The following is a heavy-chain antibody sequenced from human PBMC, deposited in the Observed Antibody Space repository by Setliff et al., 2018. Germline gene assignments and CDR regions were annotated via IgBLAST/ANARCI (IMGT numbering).Heavy chain of an antibody. CDR3: VRARTTNYDFWSGLNAFDI. CDR1: GFTFSNYW. V-gene: IGHV3-7*03. J-gene: IGHJ3*02. D-gene: IGHD3-3*01. CDR2: IKQDGSDK. Sequence: PGGSLRLSCAASGFTFSNYWMSWVRQTPGKGLEWVAHIKQDGSDKYYVDSVKGRFTISRDNAKNSLSLQMNSLRAEDTAVYYCVRARTTNYDFWSGLNAFDIWGQGTMVTVSS.